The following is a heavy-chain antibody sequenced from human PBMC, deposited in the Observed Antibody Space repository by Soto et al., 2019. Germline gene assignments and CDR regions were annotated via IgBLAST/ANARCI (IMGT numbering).Heavy chain of an antibody. Sequence: SENRSLTCTVSRGSVSRGSYYWSWIRQPPGKGLEWIGYIYYSGSTNYNPSLKSRVTMSLDTSRSHFSLKIRSVTTADTAVYFLARVHWG. CDR1: RGSVSRGSYY. V-gene: IGHV4-61*03. CDR2: IYYSGST. CDR3: ARVH. J-gene: IGHJ1*01.